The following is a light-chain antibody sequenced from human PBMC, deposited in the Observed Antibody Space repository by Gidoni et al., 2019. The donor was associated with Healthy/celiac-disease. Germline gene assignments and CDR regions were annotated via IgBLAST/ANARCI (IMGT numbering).Light chain of an antibody. CDR2: SNN. J-gene: IGLJ3*02. Sequence: QSVLTQPPSASGPPGQSVTISCSGSSSNIGSNTVNWYQQLPGTAPTLLISSNNQRPSGVPARFSGSKSGTSASLAISGLQSEDEADYYCAAWDDSMNGPWVFGGGTKLTVL. CDR1: SSNIGSNT. CDR3: AAWDDSMNGPWV. V-gene: IGLV1-44*01.